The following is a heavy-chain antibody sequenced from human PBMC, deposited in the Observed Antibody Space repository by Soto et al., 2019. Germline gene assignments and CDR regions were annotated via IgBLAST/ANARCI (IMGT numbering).Heavy chain of an antibody. V-gene: IGHV3-30*18. CDR3: AKEFHPSQRYSLYNWFDP. Sequence: QVQLVESGGGVVQPGRSLRLSCASSGFTVSPYGMFWVRQPPGKGLEWVAAIPSDGSNKYYADSVKGRFTISRDNSQNTLFLQMDSLRTENTAVYYCAKEFHPSQRYSLYNWFDPWGQGPLVTVSS. CDR2: IPSDGSNK. CDR1: GFTVSPYG. D-gene: IGHD3-16*01. J-gene: IGHJ5*02.